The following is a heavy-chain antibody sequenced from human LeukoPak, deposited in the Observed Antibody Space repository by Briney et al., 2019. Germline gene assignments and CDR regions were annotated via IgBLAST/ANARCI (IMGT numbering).Heavy chain of an antibody. J-gene: IGHJ4*02. CDR2: IRYDGSNK. V-gene: IGHV3-30*02. CDR3: AKESTHYGGGYFDY. CDR1: GFTFSSYG. D-gene: IGHD4-17*01. Sequence: GGSLRLSCAASGFTFSSYGMHGVRQAPGKGLDWEAFIRYDGSNKYYADSVKGRFTISRDNSKNTLYLQMNSLRAEDTAVYYCAKESTHYGGGYFDYWGQGTLVTVSS.